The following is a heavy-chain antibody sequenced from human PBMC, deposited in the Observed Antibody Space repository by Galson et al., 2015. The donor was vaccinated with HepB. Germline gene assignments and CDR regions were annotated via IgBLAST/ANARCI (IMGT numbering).Heavy chain of an antibody. CDR2: ISYDGSNK. CDR3: ARDSTYGSGWPLGFDY. V-gene: IGHV3-30-3*01. D-gene: IGHD6-19*01. Sequence: SLRLSCAASGFTFSSYAMHWVRQAPGKGLEWVAVISYDGSNKYYADSVKGRFTISRDNSKNTLYLQMNSLSAEDTAVYYCARDSTYGSGWPLGFDYWGQGTLVTVSS. CDR1: GFTFSSYA. J-gene: IGHJ4*02.